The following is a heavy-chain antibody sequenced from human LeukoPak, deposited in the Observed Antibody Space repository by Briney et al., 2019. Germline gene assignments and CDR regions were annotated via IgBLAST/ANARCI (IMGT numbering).Heavy chain of an antibody. CDR2: IKKDGSEK. V-gene: IGHV3-7*01. D-gene: IGHD6-19*01. Sequence: PGGSLRLSCAASGFTFSNYWMTWVRQAPGKGLEWVANIKKDGSEKYYVDSVKGRFTISRDNAKNSLYPQMNSLRGEDTGLYYCAKGSGWVFDFWGQGTLVTVSS. CDR1: GFTFSNYW. J-gene: IGHJ4*02. CDR3: AKGSGWVFDF.